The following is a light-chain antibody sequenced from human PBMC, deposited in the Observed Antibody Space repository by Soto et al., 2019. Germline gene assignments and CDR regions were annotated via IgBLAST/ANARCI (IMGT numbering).Light chain of an antibody. CDR2: GAS. CDR3: QQYDNWLT. CDR1: QSLSSN. Sequence: EIVMTQSPATLSVSPGERATLSCRASQSLSSNLAWYQQKPGQAPRLLIYGASTRATGIPARFIGSGSGTEFTLTISSLQSEDFAVYYCQQYDNWLTFGGGTKVEIK. V-gene: IGKV3D-15*01. J-gene: IGKJ4*01.